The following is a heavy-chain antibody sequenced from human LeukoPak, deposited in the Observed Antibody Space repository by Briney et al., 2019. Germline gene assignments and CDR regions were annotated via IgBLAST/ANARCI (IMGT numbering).Heavy chain of an antibody. D-gene: IGHD3-9*01. Sequence: ASVKVSCKASGYTFTSYDINWVRQATGQGLEWMGWMNPNSGNTGYAQKFQGRVTMTRNTSISTAYMELSSLRSEDTAVYYCARGRRDYDILTGYFSMSDDYWGQGTLVTVSP. CDR3: ARGRRDYDILTGYFSMSDDY. CDR1: GYTFTSYD. CDR2: MNPNSGNT. V-gene: IGHV1-8*01. J-gene: IGHJ4*02.